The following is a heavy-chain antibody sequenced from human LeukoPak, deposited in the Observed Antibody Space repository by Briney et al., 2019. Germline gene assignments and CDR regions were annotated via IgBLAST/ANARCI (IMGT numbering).Heavy chain of an antibody. Sequence: SETLSLTCTVSGDSISSYYWSWIRQPPGKGLEWIGYIYYSGSTNYNPSLKSRVTISVDTSKNQFSLKLSSVTAADTAVYYCARVRREHIVVVTAPGAFDIWGQGTMVTVSS. CDR2: IYYSGST. V-gene: IGHV4-59*01. CDR3: ARVRREHIVVVTAPGAFDI. J-gene: IGHJ3*02. CDR1: GDSISSYY. D-gene: IGHD2-21*02.